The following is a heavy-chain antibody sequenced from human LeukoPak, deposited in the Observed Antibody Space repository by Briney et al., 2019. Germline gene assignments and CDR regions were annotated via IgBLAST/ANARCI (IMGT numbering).Heavy chain of an antibody. J-gene: IGHJ4*02. CDR3: ARDNCSGGSCLGYFDY. CDR1: GYTFTGYY. CDR2: INPNSGGT. V-gene: IGHV1-2*02. Sequence: ASVKVSCKASGYTFTGYYMHWVRQAPGQGLEWMGWINPNSGGTNYAQKFQGRVTMTRDTSTSTVYMELSSLRSEDTAVYYCARDNCSGGSCLGYFDYWGQGTLVTVSS. D-gene: IGHD2-15*01.